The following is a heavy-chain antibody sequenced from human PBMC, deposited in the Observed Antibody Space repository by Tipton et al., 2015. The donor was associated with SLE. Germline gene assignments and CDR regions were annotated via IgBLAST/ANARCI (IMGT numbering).Heavy chain of an antibody. Sequence: TLSLTCTVSGGSISSYHWSWIRQSPGKGLEWIGYIYYSGGTNYNPTLKSRVTISIDASRKQFSLNLASVTAADTAIYYCARLLGTTLTTGDWFDPWGQGILVTVST. D-gene: IGHD3-9*01. CDR3: ARLLGTTLTTGDWFDP. CDR2: IYYSGGT. J-gene: IGHJ5*02. V-gene: IGHV4-59*08. CDR1: GGSISSYH.